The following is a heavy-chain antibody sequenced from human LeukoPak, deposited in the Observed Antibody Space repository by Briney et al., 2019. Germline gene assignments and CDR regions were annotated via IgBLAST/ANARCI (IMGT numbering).Heavy chain of an antibody. J-gene: IGHJ4*02. V-gene: IGHV4-61*08. CDR3: ARGGWYSGLFY. Sequence: PSETLSLTCTVSGGSVSSGGYYWAWIRQPPGKGLEWIGYIYNSGSRKYNPSLKSRVTISADTSKNQFSLKLSSVTAADTAVYYCARGGWYSGLFYWGQGTLVTVSS. CDR2: IYNSGSR. CDR1: GGSVSSGGYY. D-gene: IGHD6-19*01.